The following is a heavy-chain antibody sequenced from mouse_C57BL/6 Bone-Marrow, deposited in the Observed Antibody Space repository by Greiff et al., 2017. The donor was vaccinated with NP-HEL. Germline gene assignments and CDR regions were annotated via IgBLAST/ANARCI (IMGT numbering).Heavy chain of an antibody. D-gene: IGHD4-1*01. CDR2: IDPEDGET. CDR1: GFNIKDYY. CDR3: ARTGRFAY. Sequence: VQLKESGAELVKPGASVKLSCTASGFNIKDYYMHWVKQRTEQGLEWIGRIDPEDGETKYAPKFQGKATITADTSSNTAYLQLSSQTSEDTAVYYCARTGRFAYWGQGTLVTVSA. V-gene: IGHV14-2*01. J-gene: IGHJ3*01.